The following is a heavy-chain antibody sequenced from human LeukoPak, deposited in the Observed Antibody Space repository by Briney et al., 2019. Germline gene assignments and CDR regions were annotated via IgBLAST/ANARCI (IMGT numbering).Heavy chain of an antibody. V-gene: IGHV4-39*07. D-gene: IGHD3-10*01. CDR2: IYYSGST. CDR3: ARTAKYYYGSETYYFFDY. J-gene: IGHJ4*02. Sequence: SETLSLTCTVSGGSISSSSYYWGWIRQPPGKGLEWIGSIYYSGSTYYNPSLKSRVTISVDTSQNQFSLKLTSVTPADTAVYYCARTAKYYYGSETYYFFDYWGQGTLVTVSS. CDR1: GGSISSSSYY.